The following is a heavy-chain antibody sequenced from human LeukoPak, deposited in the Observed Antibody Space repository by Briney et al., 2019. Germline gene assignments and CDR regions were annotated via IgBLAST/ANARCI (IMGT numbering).Heavy chain of an antibody. Sequence: SETLSLTCTVSGGSISSSSYYWGWIRQPPGKGLEWIGSIYYSGSTYYNPSLKSRVTISVDTSKNQFSLKLSSVTAADTAVYYCARRLGYCSSTSCRSFDYWGQGTLVTVSS. D-gene: IGHD2-2*01. CDR3: ARRLGYCSSTSCRSFDY. CDR2: IYYSGST. V-gene: IGHV4-39*01. J-gene: IGHJ4*02. CDR1: GGSISSSSYY.